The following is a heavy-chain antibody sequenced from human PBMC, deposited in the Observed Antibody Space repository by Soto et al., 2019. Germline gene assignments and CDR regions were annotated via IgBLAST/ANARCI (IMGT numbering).Heavy chain of an antibody. CDR1: GFTFSSYG. J-gene: IGHJ4*01. D-gene: IGHD6-19*01. Sequence: LRLSCVASGFTFSSYGIHWVRQAPGKGLEWVAVISSDGNTKYYADSVKGRFTISRDNSKNTLYLQMDSLRPEDTAVYYCAKEVAVAGDFDYWGHGTLVTVSS. V-gene: IGHV3-30*18. CDR3: AKEVAVAGDFDY. CDR2: ISSDGNTK.